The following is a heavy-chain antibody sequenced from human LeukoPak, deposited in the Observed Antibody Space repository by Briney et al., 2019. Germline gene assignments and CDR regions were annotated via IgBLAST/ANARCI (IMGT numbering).Heavy chain of an antibody. CDR3: ARDLGEGSSWYSWDY. J-gene: IGHJ4*02. Sequence: SETLSLTCTVSGYSISSGYYGGWIRQPPGKGLEWIGSIYHSGSTYYNPSLKSRVTISVDTSKNQFSLKLSSVTAADTAVYYCARDLGEGSSWYSWDYWGQGTLVTVSS. D-gene: IGHD6-13*01. V-gene: IGHV4-38-2*02. CDR2: IYHSGST. CDR1: GYSISSGYY.